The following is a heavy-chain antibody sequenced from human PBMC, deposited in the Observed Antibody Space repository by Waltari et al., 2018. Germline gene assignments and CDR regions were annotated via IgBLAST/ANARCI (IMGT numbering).Heavy chain of an antibody. J-gene: IGHJ3*02. D-gene: IGHD3-22*01. CDR3: GADFPTPSYYYASSGPGEGQNDDFDI. V-gene: IGHV1-58*02. CDR1: GFTFTSSA. Sequence: QMQLVQSGPEVKKPGTSVKVSCKASGFTFTSSAMQWVRQARGRRLVWIGWIVVGSGNTNGAQKFQERVTITRNKYTRSAYMELSSLRSAATAVYYCGADFPTPSYYYASSGPGEGQNDDFDIWGQGTMVTVSS. CDR2: IVVGSGNT.